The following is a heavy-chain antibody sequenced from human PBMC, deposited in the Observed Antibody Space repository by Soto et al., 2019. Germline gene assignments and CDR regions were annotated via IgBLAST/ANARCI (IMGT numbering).Heavy chain of an antibody. CDR2: IIPIFGTA. V-gene: IGHV1-69*01. J-gene: IGHJ6*02. Sequence: SLVKSSCNAAGGTFSCCAISWVRQAPGQGLEWMGGIIPIFGTANYAQKFQGRVTITADESTSTAYMGLSSLRSEDTAVYYCARPGAPPPDYDFWSGSRNWYYYGMDVWGQGTTVTSP. CDR1: GGTFSCCA. CDR3: ARPGAPPPDYDFWSGSRNWYYYGMDV. D-gene: IGHD3-3*01.